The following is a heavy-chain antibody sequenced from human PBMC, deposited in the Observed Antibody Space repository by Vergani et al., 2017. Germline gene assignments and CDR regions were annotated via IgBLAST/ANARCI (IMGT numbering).Heavy chain of an antibody. CDR2: VSPGTKSQ. D-gene: IGHD2-2*01. Sequence: QLVESGGGWVQPGGSLRLSCVVSGFDFSSYIMNWVRQAPGKGLEWFSCVSPGTKSQSYAESVKGRFTISSDSAKNSLYLQMDSLRDEDTAVDYCAREYSSTSGRAFDFWGQEAKVTVSS. CDR1: GFDFSSYI. CDR3: AREYSSTSGRAFDF. J-gene: IGHJ3*01. V-gene: IGHV3-48*02.